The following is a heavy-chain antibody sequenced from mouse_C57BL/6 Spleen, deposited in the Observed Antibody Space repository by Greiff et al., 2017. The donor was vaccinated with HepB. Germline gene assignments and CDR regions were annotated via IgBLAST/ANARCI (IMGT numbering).Heavy chain of an antibody. V-gene: IGHV1-63*01. CDR2: IYPGGGYT. CDR3: AREGHGNYVDWYFDV. D-gene: IGHD2-1*01. CDR1: GYTFTNYW. Sequence: VQLQQSGAELVRPGTSVKMSCKASGYTFTNYWIGWAKQRPGHGLEWIGDIYPGGGYTNYNEKFKGKATLTADKSSSTAYMQFSSLTSEDSAIYYWAREGHGNYVDWYFDVWGTGTTVTVSS. J-gene: IGHJ1*03.